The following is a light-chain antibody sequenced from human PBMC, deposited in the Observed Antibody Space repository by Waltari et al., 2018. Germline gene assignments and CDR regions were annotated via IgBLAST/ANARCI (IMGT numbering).Light chain of an antibody. V-gene: IGKV1-39*01. Sequence: DIQLTQSPSSLSASAGDRVTITCRASQSISNFLNWYQQKPGKAPNLLSYDTSSLQSVVPSRFSGSGSGTDFTLTISSLQPEDFATYFCQQSYRTPLTFGGGTKVEIK. CDR3: QQSYRTPLT. CDR1: QSISNF. J-gene: IGKJ4*01. CDR2: DTS.